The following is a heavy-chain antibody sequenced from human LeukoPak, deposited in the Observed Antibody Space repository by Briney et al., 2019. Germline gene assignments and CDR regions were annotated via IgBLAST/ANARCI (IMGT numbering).Heavy chain of an antibody. D-gene: IGHD1-14*01. CDR3: ARVPPVPPGIRENPEEEFDY. CDR1: GYTFTSYA. CDR2: ISAYNGNT. Sequence: GASVKVSCKASGYTFTSYAITWVRQAPGQGLEWMGWISAYNGNTNYAQNLQGRVTMTTDTSTSTAYMELRSLRSDDTAVYYCARVPPVPPGIRENPEEEFDYWGQGTLVTVSS. J-gene: IGHJ4*02. V-gene: IGHV1-18*01.